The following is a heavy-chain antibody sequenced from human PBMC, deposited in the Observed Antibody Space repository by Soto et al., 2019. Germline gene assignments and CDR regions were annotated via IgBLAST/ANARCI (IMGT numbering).Heavy chain of an antibody. CDR1: GYTFTGYY. CDR3: ARDGGRSSSLVYNWFDP. CDR2: INPNSGGT. D-gene: IGHD6-13*01. J-gene: IGHJ5*02. Sequence: QVQLVQSGAEVKKPGASVKVSCKASGYTFTGYYMHWVRQAPGQGLEWMGWINPNSGGTNYAQKFQGRVTMTRDTSISTAYMELSRLRSDYTAVYYCARDGGRSSSLVYNWFDPWGQGTLVTVSS. V-gene: IGHV1-2*02.